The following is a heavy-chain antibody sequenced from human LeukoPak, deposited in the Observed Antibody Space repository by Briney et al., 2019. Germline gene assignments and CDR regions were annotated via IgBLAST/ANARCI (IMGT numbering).Heavy chain of an antibody. V-gene: IGHV3-7*01. CDR2: IKQDGSEK. D-gene: IGHD3-16*02. CDR3: ASSTLDYVWGSYRYTEDWYFDY. J-gene: IGHJ4*02. CDR1: GFTFSSYW. Sequence: GGSLRLSCAASGFTFSSYWMSWVRQAPGKGLEWVANIKQDGSEKYYVDSVEGRFTISRDNAKNSLYLQMNSLRAEDTAVYYCASSTLDYVWGSYRYTEDWYFDYWGQGTLVTVSS.